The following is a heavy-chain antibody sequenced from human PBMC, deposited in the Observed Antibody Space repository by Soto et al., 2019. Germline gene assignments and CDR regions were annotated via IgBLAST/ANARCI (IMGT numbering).Heavy chain of an antibody. CDR3: ARGTRYFDY. J-gene: IGHJ4*02. D-gene: IGHD1-20*01. Sequence: SETLSLSCTVSGGSISSYYWSWIRQPPGKGLEWIGYIYYSGSTNYNPSLKSRVTISVDTSKNQFSLKLSSVTAADTAVYYCARGTRYFDYWGQGTLVTVSS. CDR1: GGSISSYY. V-gene: IGHV4-59*01. CDR2: IYYSGST.